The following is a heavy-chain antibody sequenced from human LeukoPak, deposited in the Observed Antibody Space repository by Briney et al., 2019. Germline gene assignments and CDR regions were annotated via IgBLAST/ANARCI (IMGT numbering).Heavy chain of an antibody. D-gene: IGHD2-15*01. CDR2: TKPDGSAE. V-gene: IGHV3-7*01. CDR3: ARDGGLHTNFDY. Sequence: GGSLRLSCAASGFSFRNYWMGWVRQAPGKGLEWVANTKPDGSAEYYADSVRGRFSTSRDNANNLLYLQMNSLRAEDTAVYYCARDGGLHTNFDYWGQGALVTVSS. J-gene: IGHJ4*02. CDR1: GFSFRNYW.